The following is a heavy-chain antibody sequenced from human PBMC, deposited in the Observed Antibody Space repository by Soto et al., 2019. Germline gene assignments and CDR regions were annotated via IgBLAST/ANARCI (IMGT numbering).Heavy chain of an antibody. CDR1: GFTFSSYS. CDR3: ATLRFLEWYYGMDV. V-gene: IGHV3-48*02. Sequence: EVQLVESGGGLVQPGGSLRLSCAASGFTFSSYSMNWVRQAPGKGLEWVSYISSSSSTIYYADSVKGRFTISRDNDKNSLYLQMNSLRDEDTAVYYCATLRFLEWYYGMDVWGQGTTVTVSS. D-gene: IGHD3-3*01. J-gene: IGHJ6*02. CDR2: ISSSSSTI.